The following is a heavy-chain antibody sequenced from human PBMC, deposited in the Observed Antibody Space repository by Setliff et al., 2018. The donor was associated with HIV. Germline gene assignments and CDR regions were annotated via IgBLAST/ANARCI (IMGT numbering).Heavy chain of an antibody. D-gene: IGHD3-22*01. J-gene: IGHJ4*02. Sequence: SCAASGFTFSDYYMNWIRQAPGKGLEWISYISTSSSQTDYADSVKGRFTISRDNAKNSLYLQMDSLRVEDTAVYCCASSNYYDSRGYYIRGHDYWGQGTLVTVSS. CDR3: ASSNYYDSRGYYIRGHDY. CDR1: GFTFSDYY. V-gene: IGHV3-11*03. CDR2: ISTSSSQT.